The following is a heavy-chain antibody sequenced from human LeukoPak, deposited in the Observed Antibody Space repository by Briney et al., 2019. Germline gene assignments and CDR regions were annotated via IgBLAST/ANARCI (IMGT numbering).Heavy chain of an antibody. J-gene: IGHJ4*02. CDR3: ARVETAAGTNFDY. V-gene: IGHV3-11*01. Sequence: GGSLRLSCAASGFTFSDYYVSGIRQAPGEGVEWVSYISSSGSTIYYADSVKGRFTISRDNAKNSLYLQMNSLRAEDTAVYYCARVETAAGTNFDYWGQGTLVTVSS. D-gene: IGHD6-13*01. CDR1: GFTFSDYY. CDR2: ISSSGSTI.